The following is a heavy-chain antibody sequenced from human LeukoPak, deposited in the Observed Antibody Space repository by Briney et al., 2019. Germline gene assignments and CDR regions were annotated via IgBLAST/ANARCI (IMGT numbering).Heavy chain of an antibody. V-gene: IGHV4-39*01. D-gene: IGHD3-22*01. J-gene: IGHJ4*02. CDR1: GGSISSSSYY. CDR3: ARVNYYDSSGFDY. Sequence: PSETLSPACTVSGGSISSSSYYWGWIRQPPGKGLEWIGSIYYSGSTYYNPSLKSRVTISVDTSKNQFSLKLSSVTAADTAVYYCARVNYYDSSGFDYWGQGTLVTVSS. CDR2: IYYSGST.